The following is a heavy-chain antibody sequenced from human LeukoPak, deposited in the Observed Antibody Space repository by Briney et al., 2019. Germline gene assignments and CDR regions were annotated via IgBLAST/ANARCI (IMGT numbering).Heavy chain of an antibody. D-gene: IGHD3-10*01. V-gene: IGHV3-23*01. CDR1: GFTFSSYA. J-gene: IGHJ3*02. Sequence: GGSLRLSCAASGFTFSSYAMSWVRQAPGKGLEWVSAISGSGGSTYYADSVKGRFTISRDNSKNTLYLQMNSLRAEDTAVYYCAQDRGFLGLLWFGDAFDIWGQGTMVTVSS. CDR2: ISGSGGST. CDR3: AQDRGFLGLLWFGDAFDI.